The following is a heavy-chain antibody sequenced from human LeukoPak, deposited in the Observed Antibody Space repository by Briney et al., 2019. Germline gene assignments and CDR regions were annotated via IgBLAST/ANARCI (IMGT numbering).Heavy chain of an antibody. D-gene: IGHD1-26*01. Sequence: GGSLRLSCAASGFTFSSYAMNWVRQAPGKGLEWVSIITGSGDTTYCADSVKGRFTTSRDNSKNTLYLQMNSLRAEDTAVYYCARPGLGGTYYHDAFDIWGQGTMVSVSS. CDR2: ITGSGDTT. CDR1: GFTFSSYA. V-gene: IGHV3-23*01. CDR3: ARPGLGGTYYHDAFDI. J-gene: IGHJ3*02.